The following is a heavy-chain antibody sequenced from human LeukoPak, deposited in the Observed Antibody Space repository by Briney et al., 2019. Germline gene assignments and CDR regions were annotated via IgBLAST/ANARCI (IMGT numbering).Heavy chain of an antibody. Sequence: GGSPRLSCAASGLTVSSTYMSWVRQAPGKGLEWVSLIYSSGSTYYADSVKGRFTISRDNSKNTLFLQMNSLAAEDTAMYYCTRTFLSGDGYKVGYFDYWGQGTLVTVSS. CDR3: TRTFLSGDGYKVGYFDY. D-gene: IGHD5-24*01. CDR2: IYSSGST. V-gene: IGHV3-53*01. CDR1: GLTVSSTY. J-gene: IGHJ4*02.